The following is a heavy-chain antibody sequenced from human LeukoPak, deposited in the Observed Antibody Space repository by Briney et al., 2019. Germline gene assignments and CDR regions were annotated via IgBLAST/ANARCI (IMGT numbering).Heavy chain of an antibody. CDR1: GGSISSYY. J-gene: IGHJ2*01. CDR2: IYTSGST. CDR3: ARCSYSSGCYWYFDL. V-gene: IGHV4-4*07. D-gene: IGHD6-19*01. Sequence: PSETLSLTCTVSGGSISSYYWSWIRQPAGKGLEWIGRIYTSGSTNYNPSLKSRVTMSVDTSKNQFSLKLSSVTAADTAMYYCARCSYSSGCYWYFDLWGRGTLVTVSS.